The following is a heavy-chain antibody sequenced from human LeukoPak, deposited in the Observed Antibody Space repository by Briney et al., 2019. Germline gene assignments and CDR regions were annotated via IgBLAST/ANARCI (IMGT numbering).Heavy chain of an antibody. J-gene: IGHJ4*02. CDR1: GFTFDDYA. CDR2: ISWNSGSI. V-gene: IGHV3-9*01. D-gene: IGHD6-19*01. CDR3: AKDHRPYSSGPSSYFDY. Sequence: GRSLRLSCAASGFTFDDYAMHWVRQAPGKGLEWVSGISWNSGSIGYADSVKGRFTISRDNAKNSLYLQMNSLRAEDTALYYCAKDHRPYSSGPSSYFDYWGQGTLVTVSS.